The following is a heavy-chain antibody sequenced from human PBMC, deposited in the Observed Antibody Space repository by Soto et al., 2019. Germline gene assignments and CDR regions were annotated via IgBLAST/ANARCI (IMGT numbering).Heavy chain of an antibody. CDR1: GFSLSTSGVG. D-gene: IGHD4-17*01. CDR2: IYWDDYK. J-gene: IGHJ4*02. Sequence: QITLKESGPSLVKPTQTLTLTCTFSGFSLSTSGVGVGWFRQPPGKALEWLAVIYWDDYKHYSPSLKSRLTITKATSKNQVVLTMNHTYPVDKATYYCARKGYGDYPIDYWGQGTLVTVSS. V-gene: IGHV2-5*02. CDR3: ARKGYGDYPIDY.